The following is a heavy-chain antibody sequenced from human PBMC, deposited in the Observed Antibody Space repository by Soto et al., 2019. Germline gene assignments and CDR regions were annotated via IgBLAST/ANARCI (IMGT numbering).Heavy chain of an antibody. D-gene: IGHD3-3*01. CDR3: ARGATIFGVVSYYYMDV. Sequence: GGSLRLSCAASGFTFSSYGMHWVRQAPGKGLEWVAVIWYDGSNKYYADSVKGRFTISRDNSKNTLYLQMNSLRAEDTAVYYCARGATIFGVVSYYYMDVWGKGTTVTVSS. CDR1: GFTFSSYG. J-gene: IGHJ6*03. V-gene: IGHV3-33*01. CDR2: IWYDGSNK.